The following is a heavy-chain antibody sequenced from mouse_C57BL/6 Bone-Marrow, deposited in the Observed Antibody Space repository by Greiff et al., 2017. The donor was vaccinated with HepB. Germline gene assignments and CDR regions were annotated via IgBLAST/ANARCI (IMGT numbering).Heavy chain of an antibody. J-gene: IGHJ2*01. CDR3: AIPPYYGSSYDYFDY. D-gene: IGHD1-1*01. Sequence: QVQLQQPGAELVKPGASVKVSCKASGYTFTSYWMHWVKQRPGQGLEWIGRIHPSDSDTNYNQKFKGKATLTVDKSSSTAYMQLSSLTSEDSAVYYCAIPPYYGSSYDYFDYWGKGTTLTVSS. CDR2: IHPSDSDT. CDR1: GYTFTSYW. V-gene: IGHV1-74*01.